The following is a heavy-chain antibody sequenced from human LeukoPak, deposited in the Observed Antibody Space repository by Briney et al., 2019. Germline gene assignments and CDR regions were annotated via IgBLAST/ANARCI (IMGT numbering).Heavy chain of an antibody. V-gene: IGHV1-46*01. CDR3: ARYSSGWYEDY. CDR2: INPSGGST. Sequence: GASVKVSCKASGYTFTSYYMHWVRQAPGQGVEWMGIINPSGGSTSYAQKFQGRVAMTRDTSTSTVYMELSSPRSEDTAVYYCARYSSGWYEDYWGQGTLVTVSS. CDR1: GYTFTSYY. J-gene: IGHJ4*02. D-gene: IGHD6-19*01.